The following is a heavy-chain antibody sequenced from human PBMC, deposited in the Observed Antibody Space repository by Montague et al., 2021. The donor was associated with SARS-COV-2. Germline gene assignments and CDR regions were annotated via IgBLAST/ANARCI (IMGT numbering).Heavy chain of an antibody. D-gene: IGHD3-10*01. CDR3: ARDRGYGDFYYYGMDV. Sequence: SLRLSCAAAGFTFSNYEMNWVRQAPGKGLEWVLYSSSSGSTIYYAGSVKGRFTISRDNAQNSLYLQMNSLRAEDTGVYYCARDRGYGDFYYYGMDVWGQGTTVTVSS. J-gene: IGHJ6*02. CDR1: GFTFSNYE. V-gene: IGHV3-48*03. CDR2: SSSSGSTI.